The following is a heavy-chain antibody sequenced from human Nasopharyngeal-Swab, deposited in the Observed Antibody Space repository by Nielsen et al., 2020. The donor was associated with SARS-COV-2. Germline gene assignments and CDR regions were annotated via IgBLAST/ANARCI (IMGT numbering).Heavy chain of an antibody. V-gene: IGHV3-23*01. D-gene: IGHD1-1*01. Sequence: GESLKISCAASGFTFSSYAMSWVRPAPGKGLEWVSAISGSGGSTYYADSVKGRFTISRDNSKNTLYLQMNSLRAEDTAVYYCAKDWSGTDAGGWFDPWGQGTLVTVSS. CDR1: GFTFSSYA. J-gene: IGHJ5*02. CDR3: AKDWSGTDAGGWFDP. CDR2: ISGSGGST.